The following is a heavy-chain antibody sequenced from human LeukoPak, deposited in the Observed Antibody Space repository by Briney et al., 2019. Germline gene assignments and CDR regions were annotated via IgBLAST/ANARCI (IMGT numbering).Heavy chain of an antibody. CDR3: ARAVGVVVPAARGGAFDI. Sequence: SSQTLSLTCTVSGGSISSGGYYWSWIRQPPGKGLEWIGYIYHSGSTYYNPSLKSRVTISVDRSKNQFSLKLSSVTAADTAVYYCARAVGVVVPAARGGAFDIWGQGTMVTASS. CDR1: GGSISSGGYY. D-gene: IGHD2-2*01. CDR2: IYHSGST. J-gene: IGHJ3*02. V-gene: IGHV4-30-2*01.